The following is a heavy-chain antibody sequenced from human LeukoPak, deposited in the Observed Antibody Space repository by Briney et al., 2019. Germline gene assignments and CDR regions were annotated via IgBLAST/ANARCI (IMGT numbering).Heavy chain of an antibody. CDR1: GFTCRNYG. J-gene: IGHJ4*02. Sequence: GGSLRLSCAASGFTCRNYGLHWVRQAPGKGLEWVAFIRYDGSNKYYADSVKGRFTISRDNSKNTLYLQMNSLRAEDTAVYYCAKWSSVLHYYDSSLHFDYWGQGTLVTVSS. CDR2: IRYDGSNK. D-gene: IGHD3-22*01. V-gene: IGHV3-30*02. CDR3: AKWSSVLHYYDSSLHFDY.